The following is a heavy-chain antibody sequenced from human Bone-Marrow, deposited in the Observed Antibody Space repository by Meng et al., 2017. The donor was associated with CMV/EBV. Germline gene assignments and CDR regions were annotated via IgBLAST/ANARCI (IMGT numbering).Heavy chain of an antibody. CDR2: MNPNSGNT. V-gene: IGHV1-8*01. CDR3: ARVEYSSSSGRNRNYYYYYGMDV. CDR1: GYTFIDYD. J-gene: IGHJ6*02. D-gene: IGHD6-6*01. Sequence: ASVKVSCKASGYTFIDYDINWVRQASGQGLEWMGWMNPNSGNTGYAQKFQGRVTMTRNSSISTAYMELSSLRSEDTAVYYCARVEYSSSSGRNRNYYYYYGMDVWGQGTTVAASS.